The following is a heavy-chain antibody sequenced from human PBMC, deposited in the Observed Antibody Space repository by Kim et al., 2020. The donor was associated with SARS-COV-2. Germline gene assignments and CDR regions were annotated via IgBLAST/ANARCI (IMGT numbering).Heavy chain of an antibody. V-gene: IGHV1-18*01. CDR3: ARDGPTYYYDSSGYRAFDY. CDR2: ISAYNGNT. Sequence: ASVKVSCKASGYTFTSYGISWVRQAPGQGLEWMGWISAYNGNTNYAQKLQGRVTMTTDTSTSTAYMELRSLRSDDTAVYYCARDGPTYYYDSSGYRAFDYWGQGTLVTVSS. J-gene: IGHJ4*02. CDR1: GYTFTSYG. D-gene: IGHD3-22*01.